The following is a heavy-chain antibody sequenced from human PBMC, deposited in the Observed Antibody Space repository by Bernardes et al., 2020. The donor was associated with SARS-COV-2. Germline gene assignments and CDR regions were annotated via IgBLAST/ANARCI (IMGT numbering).Heavy chain of an antibody. D-gene: IGHD1-26*01. V-gene: IGHV3-21*06. CDR3: ARDLYSENFPDY. CDR1: GFTFSSYT. CDR2: ISSSGNYI. J-gene: IGHJ4*02. Sequence: GGSLRLSCAASGFTFSSYTMNWVRQAPGKVLEWVSSISSSGNYIYYADSMKGRFAVSRDNAKNSLYLEMNSLRAEDTAMYYCARDLYSENFPDYWGQGTLVTVSS.